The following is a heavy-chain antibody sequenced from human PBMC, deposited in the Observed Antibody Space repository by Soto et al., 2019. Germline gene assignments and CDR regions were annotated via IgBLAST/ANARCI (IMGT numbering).Heavy chain of an antibody. D-gene: IGHD3-3*01. Sequence: QVQLQQWGAGLLKPSETLSLTCGVYGGSFSNYYWSWIRQPPGKGLEWIGEINHSGSTNYNPSLESRVSRSVDTSKRQFSLKLYSVTAADTAVYYCAGGRVLSHHYFGIHVWDQGTTVTVSS. V-gene: IGHV4-34*01. CDR2: INHSGST. CDR3: AGGRVLSHHYFGIHV. J-gene: IGHJ6*02. CDR1: GGSFSNYY.